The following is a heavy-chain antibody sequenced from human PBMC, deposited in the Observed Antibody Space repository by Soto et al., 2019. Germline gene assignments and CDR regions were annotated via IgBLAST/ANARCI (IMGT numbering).Heavy chain of an antibody. J-gene: IGHJ4*02. CDR3: ASGASRWYPYFFAS. V-gene: IGHV1-69*01. D-gene: IGHD6-13*01. CDR1: EGTFNSYA. CDR2: IIPYYNTL. Sequence: QAQVVQSGAEVRKPGSSVKLSCKASEGTFNSYAIAWGRQAPGQGLEWMGGIIPYYNTLNYAQKFQDRVTIPGDDSTNTGYMELSSLISDDTAVYFCASGASRWYPYFFASWAQGTLVTVSS.